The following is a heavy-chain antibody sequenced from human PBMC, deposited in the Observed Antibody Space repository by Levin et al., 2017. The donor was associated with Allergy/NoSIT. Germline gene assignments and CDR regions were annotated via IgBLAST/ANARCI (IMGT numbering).Heavy chain of an antibody. J-gene: IGHJ4*02. V-gene: IGHV3-23*01. CDR3: AKDAIRGSDQPYYFDY. Sequence: GGSLRLSCAASGFTFNNYAMSWVRQAPGKGLEWVSAIINNGVGTYYADSMKGRFTISRDNSKNTMYLQMNSLRAEDTAVYFCAKDAIRGSDQPYYFDYWGQGTLVTASS. CDR2: IINNGVGT. CDR1: GFTFNNYA. D-gene: IGHD6-19*01.